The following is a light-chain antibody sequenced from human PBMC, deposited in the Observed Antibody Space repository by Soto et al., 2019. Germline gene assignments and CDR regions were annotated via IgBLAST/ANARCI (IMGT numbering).Light chain of an antibody. CDR1: QSVSSNY. V-gene: IGKV3-20*01. CDR3: EQYGSSPRT. J-gene: IGKJ1*01. CDR2: GIS. Sequence: EIVLTQSPGTLSVSPGERATLSCSASQSVSSNYFAWYQQKAGQAPRLLIYGISTRATGIPDRFSGSGSGTDFTLTISRLEPEDFALYYCEQYGSSPRTFGQGTKVDIK.